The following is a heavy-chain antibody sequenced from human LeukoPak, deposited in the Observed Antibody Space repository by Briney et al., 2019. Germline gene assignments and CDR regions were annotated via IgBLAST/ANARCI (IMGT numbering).Heavy chain of an antibody. D-gene: IGHD3-22*01. Sequence: SVKVSCKASGYTFTGYYMHWVRQAPGQGLEWMGRIIPILGIANYAQKFQGRVTITADKSTSTAYMELSSLRSEDTAVYYCATSSGYYPGYFGYWGQGTLVTVSS. CDR2: IIPILGIA. CDR3: ATSSGYYPGYFGY. J-gene: IGHJ4*02. CDR1: GYTFTGYY. V-gene: IGHV1-69*02.